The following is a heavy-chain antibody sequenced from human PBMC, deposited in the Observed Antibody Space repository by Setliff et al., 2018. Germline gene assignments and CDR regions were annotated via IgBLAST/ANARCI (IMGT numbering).Heavy chain of an antibody. CDR1: GFTFRSYA. CDR3: ARDQAGVYDY. CDR2: IDSNGGGT. V-gene: IGHV3-23*01. J-gene: IGHJ4*02. Sequence: GGSLRLSCAASGFTFRSYAMHWVRQAPGKGLEWVSAIDSNGGGTFYADSMKGRFTISRDSAKNSVYLQMNSLRAEDTAVYYCARDQAGVYDYWGQGTLVTVSS. D-gene: IGHD3-10*01.